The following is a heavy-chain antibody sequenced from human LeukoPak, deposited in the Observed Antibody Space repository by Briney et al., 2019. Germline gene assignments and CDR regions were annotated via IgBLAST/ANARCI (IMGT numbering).Heavy chain of an antibody. CDR3: AREDPQTKVPEGMDV. D-gene: IGHD4/OR15-4a*01. CDR1: GGSISSGGYS. V-gene: IGHV4-30-2*01. CDR2: IDHSGST. J-gene: IGHJ6*02. Sequence: SETLSLTCAVSGGSISSGGYSWGWIRQPRGKGLEWIGYIDHSGSTYYNPSLKSRVTISVDRSKNQLSLNLNSGTAADTAVYYCAREDPQTKVPEGMDVWGQRTTVTVSS.